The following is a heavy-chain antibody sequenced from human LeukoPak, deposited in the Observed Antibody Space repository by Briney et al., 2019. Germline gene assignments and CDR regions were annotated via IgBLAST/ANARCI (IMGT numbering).Heavy chain of an antibody. CDR3: ATRGVIYYFDY. D-gene: IGHD3-3*01. V-gene: IGHV4-30-4*01. Sequence: SQTLSLTCTVSGGSISSGGYFWSWIRQPPGKGLEWIGYIYYSGSTYYNPSLKSRITISVDTSKNQFSLKLSSMTAADTAVYYCATRGVIYYFDYWGQGTLVTVSS. CDR2: IYYSGST. J-gene: IGHJ4*02. CDR1: GGSISSGGYF.